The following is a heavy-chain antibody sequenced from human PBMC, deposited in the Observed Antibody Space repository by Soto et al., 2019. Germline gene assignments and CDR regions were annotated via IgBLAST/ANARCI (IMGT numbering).Heavy chain of an antibody. CDR3: TRAVGSSGYSSSWYQGPSDY. D-gene: IGHD6-13*01. J-gene: IGHJ4*02. Sequence: GGSLRLSCTASGFTFGDYAMSWFRQAPGKGLEWVGFIRSKAYGGTTEYAASVKGRFTISRDDSKRIAYLQMNSLKTEDTAVYYCTRAVGSSGYSSSWYQGPSDYWGQGTLVTVSS. CDR1: GFTFGDYA. CDR2: IRSKAYGGTT. V-gene: IGHV3-49*03.